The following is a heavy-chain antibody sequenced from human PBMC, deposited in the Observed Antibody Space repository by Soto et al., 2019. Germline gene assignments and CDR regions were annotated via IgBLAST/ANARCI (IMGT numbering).Heavy chain of an antibody. V-gene: IGHV3-74*01. CDR2: INSDGSST. Sequence: GGSLRLSCAASGFTFSSYWMHWVRQAPGKGLVWVSRINSDGSSTSYADSVKGRFTISRDNAKNTLYLQMNSLRAEDTAVYYCASQPPDFWSGYYGVPFDYWGQGTLVTVSS. D-gene: IGHD3-3*01. CDR3: ASQPPDFWSGYYGVPFDY. J-gene: IGHJ4*02. CDR1: GFTFSSYW.